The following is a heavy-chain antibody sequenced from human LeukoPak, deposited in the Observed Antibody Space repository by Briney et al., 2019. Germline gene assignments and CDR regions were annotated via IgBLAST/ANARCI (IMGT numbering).Heavy chain of an antibody. Sequence: GASVKVSCKASGGTFHSYIVTWVRQAPGQGLEWMGGIVPIIGTANDAQKVQRRVTITADDSTSTAYMELRSLRSEDTAIYYCARDQRPSCLGGICHSGDYWGQGTLVTVTS. CDR2: IVPIIGTA. V-gene: IGHV1-69*01. CDR3: ARDQRPSCLGGICHSGDY. D-gene: IGHD2-15*01. J-gene: IGHJ4*02. CDR1: GGTFHSYI.